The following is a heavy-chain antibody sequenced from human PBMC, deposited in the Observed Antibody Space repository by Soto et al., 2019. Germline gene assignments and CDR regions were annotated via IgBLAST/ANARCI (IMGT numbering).Heavy chain of an antibody. Sequence: QVQLQQWGAGLLKPSETLSLTCAVYVGSFSGYYLSWIRQPPGRGLEGIGEINHSGSNNYNPFLNGQVTKSVDTSTNQFSLKLRCVTAAHTALYFCARAVGGYYFWRASYYYYYYIDVWGTGTTVTVSS. D-gene: IGHD3-3*01. J-gene: IGHJ6*03. CDR1: VGSFSGYY. CDR2: INHSGSN. CDR3: ARAVGGYYFWRASYYYYYYIDV. V-gene: IGHV4-34*01.